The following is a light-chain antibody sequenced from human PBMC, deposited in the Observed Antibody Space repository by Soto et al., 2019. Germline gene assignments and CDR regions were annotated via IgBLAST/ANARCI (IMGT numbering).Light chain of an antibody. CDR1: QGISSW. J-gene: IGKJ3*01. CDR2: AAA. Sequence: DIQMTQSPSSVSASVGDRVTITCRASQGISSWLAWYQQKPGKAPKLLIYAAASLQSGVTSRFSGSESGTDVTFTFSSLQPEDCATYSCQQANRFHHTFGPGTKVDIK. V-gene: IGKV1D-12*01. CDR3: QQANRFHHT.